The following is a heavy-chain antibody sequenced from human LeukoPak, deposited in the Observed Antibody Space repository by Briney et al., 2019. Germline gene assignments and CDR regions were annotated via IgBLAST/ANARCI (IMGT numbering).Heavy chain of an antibody. CDR3: ARVGTGLVLYYYYGMDV. D-gene: IGHD6-6*01. V-gene: IGHV4-31*03. J-gene: IGHJ6*02. CDR1: GGSISSGGYY. Sequence: PSQTLSLTCTVSGGSISSGGYYWSWIRQHPGKGLEWIGYIYYSGSTYYNPSLKSRVTISVDTSKNQFSLKLSSVTAADTAVYYCARVGTGLVLYYYYGMDVWGQGTTVTVSS. CDR2: IYYSGST.